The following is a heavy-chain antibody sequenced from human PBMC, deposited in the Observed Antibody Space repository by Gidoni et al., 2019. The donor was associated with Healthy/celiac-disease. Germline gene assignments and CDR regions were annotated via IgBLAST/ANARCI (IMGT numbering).Heavy chain of an antibody. CDR2: INPNSGGT. J-gene: IGHJ5*02. CDR1: ASTFTGYH. CDR3: ARDLGPITMVRGVIIYNWFDP. V-gene: IGHV1-2*02. D-gene: IGHD3-10*01. Sequence: QVQLVQSGAEVKKPGASVKVSCKAYASTFTGYHLHSWRQAPGQGLEWLGWINPNSGGTNYAQKYQGRVTMTRDTSISTAYMELSRLRSDDTAVYYCARDLGPITMVRGVIIYNWFDPWGQGTLVTVSS.